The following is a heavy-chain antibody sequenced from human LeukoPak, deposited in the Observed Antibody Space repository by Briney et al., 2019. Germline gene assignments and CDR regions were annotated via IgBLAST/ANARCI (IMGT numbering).Heavy chain of an antibody. V-gene: IGHV3-48*03. CDR3: AKSMFNDAFDI. J-gene: IGHJ3*02. CDR2: ISSSGSTI. D-gene: IGHD3-10*02. CDR1: GFTFSSYE. Sequence: GGSLRLSCAASGFTFSSYEMNWVRQAPGKGLDWVSYISSSGSTIYYADSVKGRFTISRDNAKNSLYLQMNSLRAEDTAVYYCAKSMFNDAFDIWGQGTMVTVSS.